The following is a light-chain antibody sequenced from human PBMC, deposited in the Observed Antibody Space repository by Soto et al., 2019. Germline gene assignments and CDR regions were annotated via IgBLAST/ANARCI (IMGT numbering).Light chain of an antibody. CDR3: QNFNSAPPLA. Sequence: DIQMTQSPSSLSASVGDRVTITCRASQGISSNLAWYQQKAGNAPKLLIYAASILQSGVPSRFSGSGSGTDVTLTINSLQPEDVATYYCQNFNSAPPLAFGGGTRVEIK. CDR2: AAS. V-gene: IGKV1-27*01. J-gene: IGKJ4*01. CDR1: QGISSN.